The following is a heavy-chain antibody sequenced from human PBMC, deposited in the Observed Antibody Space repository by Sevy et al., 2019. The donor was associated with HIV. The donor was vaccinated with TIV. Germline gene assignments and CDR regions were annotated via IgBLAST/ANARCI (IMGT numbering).Heavy chain of an antibody. CDR3: ASHYYDSTGYYYPLAY. J-gene: IGHJ4*02. V-gene: IGHV3-30*04. CDR2: ISYDGNNK. CDR1: GFTFSSYA. Sequence: GSLRLSCTASGFTFSSYAMYWVRQAPGKGLEWVAVISYDGNNKDYADSVKGRFTISRDNSKNTLYLQMNSLRAEDTAVYYCASHYYDSTGYYYPLAYWGQGTLVTVSS. D-gene: IGHD3-22*01.